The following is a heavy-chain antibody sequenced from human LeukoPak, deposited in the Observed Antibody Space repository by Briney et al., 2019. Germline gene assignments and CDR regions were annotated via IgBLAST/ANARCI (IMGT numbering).Heavy chain of an antibody. CDR2: LYSGGVR. D-gene: IGHD4-17*01. J-gene: IGHJ3*02. V-gene: IGHV3-66*01. CDR3: ARAATVTTADAFDI. CDR1: GLSVGRNY. Sequence: GGSLRLSCVASGLSVGRNYMTWVRQAPGKGLEWVSVLYSGGVRYYADSVKGRFTISRDDSKNTLSLLMNNLRPDDTALYYCARAATVTTADAFDIWDQGTMVTVSS.